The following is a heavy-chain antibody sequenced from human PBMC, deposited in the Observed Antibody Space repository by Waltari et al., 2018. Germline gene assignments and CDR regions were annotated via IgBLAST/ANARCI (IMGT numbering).Heavy chain of an antibody. CDR2: IKQDGREK. Sequence: EVQLVESGGGLVQPGGCMRISWAGAGFLSSHVWMGWARHAPGKGREWVANIKQDGREKYYVDSVKGRFTISRDNAKNSLYLQVNSLRAEDTAVYYCARASNWGLASDASDIWGQGTMITVSS. J-gene: IGHJ3*02. V-gene: IGHV3-7*01. D-gene: IGHD7-27*01. CDR3: ARASNWGLASDASDI. CDR1: GFLSSHVW.